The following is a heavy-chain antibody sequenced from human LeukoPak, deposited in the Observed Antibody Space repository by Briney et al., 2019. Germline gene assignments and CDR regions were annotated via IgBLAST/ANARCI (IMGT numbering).Heavy chain of an antibody. CDR2: IFSNDEK. J-gene: IGHJ4*02. CDR1: GFSLSNARMG. D-gene: IGHD5-18*01. Sequence: SGPVLVKPTETLTLTCTVSGFSLSNARMGVSWIRQPPGKAREGLAHIFSNDEKSYSTSLKSRPTIPKDTSKSQVVLTMANMDPVDTATYYCARIQNVDTAMWWRRHVYYFDYWGQGTLVTVSS. V-gene: IGHV2-26*01. CDR3: ARIQNVDTAMWWRRHVYYFDY.